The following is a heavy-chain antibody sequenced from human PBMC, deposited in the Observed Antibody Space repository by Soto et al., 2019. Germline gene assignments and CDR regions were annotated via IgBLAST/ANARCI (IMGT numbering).Heavy chain of an antibody. Sequence: QVQLVESGGGVVQPGRSLRLSCAASGFTFSSYGMHWVRQAPGKGLEWVAVIWYDGSNKYYADSVKGRFTISRDNSKNTLYLQMNSLRAEDTAVYYCASSTSCYSCYWYFDLWGRCTLVTVSS. D-gene: IGHD2-2*01. CDR3: ASSTSCYSCYWYFDL. V-gene: IGHV3-33*01. J-gene: IGHJ2*01. CDR1: GFTFSSYG. CDR2: IWYDGSNK.